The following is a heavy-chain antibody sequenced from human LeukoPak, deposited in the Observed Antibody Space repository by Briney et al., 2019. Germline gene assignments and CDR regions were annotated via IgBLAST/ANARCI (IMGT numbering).Heavy chain of an antibody. Sequence: PGGSLRLSCAASGFTFSSYAMHWVRQAPGKGLEWVANINQGGSEKYYEDSVTGRFTISRDNAKNSLYLQMNSLTVEDTAVYYCARDRVWTVLYWGQGTLVTVSS. CDR1: GFTFSSYA. CDR3: ARDRVWTVLY. D-gene: IGHD6-13*01. CDR2: INQGGSEK. J-gene: IGHJ4*02. V-gene: IGHV3-7*01.